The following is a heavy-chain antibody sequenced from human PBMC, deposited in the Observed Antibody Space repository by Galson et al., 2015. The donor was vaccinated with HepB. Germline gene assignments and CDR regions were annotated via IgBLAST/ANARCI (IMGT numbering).Heavy chain of an antibody. CDR3: AKDLTYYGDYAGDAFDI. Sequence: SLRLSCAASGFTFSGNAMSWVRQAPGKGLEWVSAITASGGSTHYADSVKGRFTISRDNSKNTLYLQMNSLRAEDTAVYYCAKDLTYYGDYAGDAFDIWGQGTMVTVSS. D-gene: IGHD4-17*01. CDR2: ITASGGST. V-gene: IGHV3-23*01. CDR1: GFTFSGNA. J-gene: IGHJ3*02.